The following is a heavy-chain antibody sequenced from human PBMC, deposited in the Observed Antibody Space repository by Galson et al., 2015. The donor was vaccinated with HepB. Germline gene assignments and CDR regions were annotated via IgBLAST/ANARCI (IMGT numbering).Heavy chain of an antibody. Sequence: SVKVSCKASGGTFSSYALSWVRQAPGQRLEWMGGIIPIFGTATYAQKFQGRVTITADTSTTTTYMELTSLRSEDTATYYCAREFARMTAFGVLNFALDVWGQGATVTVAS. J-gene: IGHJ6*02. V-gene: IGHV1-69*06. CDR1: GGTFSSYA. CDR3: AREFARMTAFGVLNFALDV. CDR2: IIPIFGTA. D-gene: IGHD3-3*01.